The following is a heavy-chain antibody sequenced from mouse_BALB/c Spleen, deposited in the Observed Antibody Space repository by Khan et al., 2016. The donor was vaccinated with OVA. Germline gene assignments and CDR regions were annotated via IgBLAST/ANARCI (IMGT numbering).Heavy chain of an antibody. CDR2: INPYNAGT. D-gene: IGHD4-1*01. J-gene: IGHJ3*01. V-gene: IGHV1S136*01. CDR1: GYTFTNYV. CDR3: AREASSWDFAFPY. Sequence: EVQLQESGPELVEPGASVKMSCKASGYTFTNYVMHWVKQKPGQGLEWIGYINPYNAGTRYNEKFKGKATLTSDISSTTAYMELSSLHYEDSAVAYCAREASSWDFAFPYWGQGTLVTVSA.